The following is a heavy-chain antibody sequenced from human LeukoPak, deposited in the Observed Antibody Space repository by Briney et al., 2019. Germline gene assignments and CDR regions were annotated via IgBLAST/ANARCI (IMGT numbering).Heavy chain of an antibody. CDR2: ISGSGGST. V-gene: IGHV3-23*01. CDR1: GFTFSSYA. CDR3: AKWEIEGATTFDY. D-gene: IGHD1-26*01. J-gene: IGHJ4*02. Sequence: GGSLRLSCAASGFTFSSYAMSWVRQAPGKGLEWVSAISGSGGSTYYADSVKGRFTISRDNSKSTLYLQMNSLRADDTAVYYCAKWEIEGATTFDYWGQPSLVTVSS.